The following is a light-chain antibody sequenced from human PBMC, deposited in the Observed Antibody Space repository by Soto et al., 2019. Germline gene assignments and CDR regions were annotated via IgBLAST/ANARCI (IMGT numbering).Light chain of an antibody. CDR3: QQYGSSVLT. CDR2: GAS. J-gene: IGKJ4*01. Sequence: EIVLTQSPDTLSLSPGERATLSCRASQSVSTNSLAWYQQRPGQAPRPLIYGASSRATGTPDRFSGSGSGTDFTLIISRLEPEDFAVYYCQQYGSSVLTFGGGTKVDNK. V-gene: IGKV3-20*01. CDR1: QSVSTNS.